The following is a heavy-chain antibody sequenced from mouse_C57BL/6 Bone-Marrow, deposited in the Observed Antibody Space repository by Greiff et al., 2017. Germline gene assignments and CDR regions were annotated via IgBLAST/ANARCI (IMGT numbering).Heavy chain of an antibody. D-gene: IGHD2-1*01. Sequence: VQLQESGAELVKPGASVKISCKASGYAFSSYWMNWVKQRPGKGLEWIGQIYPGDGDTNYNGKFKGKATLTADKSSSTAYMQLSSLTSEDSAVYFCARGGFYYGNSYAMDYWGQGTSVTVSS. V-gene: IGHV1-80*01. CDR1: GYAFSSYW. CDR2: IYPGDGDT. J-gene: IGHJ4*01. CDR3: ARGGFYYGNSYAMDY.